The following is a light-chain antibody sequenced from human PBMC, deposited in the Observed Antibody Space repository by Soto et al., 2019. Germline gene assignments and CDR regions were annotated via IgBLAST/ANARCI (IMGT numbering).Light chain of an antibody. V-gene: IGKV1-5*01. J-gene: IGKJ1*01. Sequence: DIQMTQSPSTLSASVGDRVTITCRASQGISSWLAWYQQKPGKAPKLLIYDASSLESGVPSRFSGSGSGTEFTLTISSLQPDGFATYYCQQYSGTFGQGTKVDIK. CDR3: QQYSGT. CDR2: DAS. CDR1: QGISSW.